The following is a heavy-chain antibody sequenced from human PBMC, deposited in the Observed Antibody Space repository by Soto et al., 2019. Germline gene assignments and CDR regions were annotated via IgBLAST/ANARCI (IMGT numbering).Heavy chain of an antibody. J-gene: IGHJ4*02. V-gene: IGHV3-30*18. CDR3: AKDPHSSSTLY. Sequence: LIPSCAASGLTFSSYGMHWVRQGPGKGLEWLAVISYDGSSKYCADSVKGRYTISRDNTKNTLYLQMNSLRAEDTAVYYCAKDPHSSSTLYRGKGTLVTVYS. CDR1: GLTFSSYG. D-gene: IGHD6-6*01. CDR2: ISYDGSSK.